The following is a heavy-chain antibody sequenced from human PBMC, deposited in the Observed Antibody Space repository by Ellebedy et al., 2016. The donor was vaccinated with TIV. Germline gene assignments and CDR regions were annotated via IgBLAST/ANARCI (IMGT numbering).Heavy chain of an antibody. CDR1: GGSISSYY. D-gene: IGHD6-13*01. V-gene: IGHV4-59*01. CDR3: ARGVQQLARTLDY. J-gene: IGHJ4*02. CDR2: IYYSGST. Sequence: SETLSLXCTVSGGSISSYYWSWIRQPPGKGLEWIGYIYYSGSTNYNPSLKSRVTISVDTSKNQFSLKLSSVTAADTAVYYCARGVQQLARTLDYWGQGTLVTVSS.